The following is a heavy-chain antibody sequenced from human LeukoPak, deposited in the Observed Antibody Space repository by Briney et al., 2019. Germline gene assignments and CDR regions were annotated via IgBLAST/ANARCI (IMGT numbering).Heavy chain of an antibody. D-gene: IGHD1-1*01. J-gene: IGHJ4*02. CDR2: IYPGADT. Sequence: GESLEISCKGSGYSFTSYWIGWVRQMPGKDLEWMGIIYPGADTRYSPSFQGQVTISADKSISTAYLQWSSLKASDTAMYYCARLYGTATHFDYWGQGTLVTVS. CDR1: GYSFTSYW. CDR3: ARLYGTATHFDY. V-gene: IGHV5-51*01.